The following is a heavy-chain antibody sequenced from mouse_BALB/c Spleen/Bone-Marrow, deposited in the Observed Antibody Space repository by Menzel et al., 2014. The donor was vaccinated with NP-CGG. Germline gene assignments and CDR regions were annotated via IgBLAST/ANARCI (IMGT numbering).Heavy chain of an antibody. D-gene: IGHD1-1*01. CDR3: AITTVVNAMDY. Sequence: VQLQQSGPDLVEPSQSLSLTCTVTGYSITSGYTWHWIRQFPGNTLEWMGYIHYSGTTNYNPSLKSRISITRDTSKNQFFLQLNSVTTEDTATYYCAITTVVNAMDYWGQGTSVTVSS. CDR2: IHYSGTT. V-gene: IGHV3-1*02. CDR1: GYSITSGYT. J-gene: IGHJ4*01.